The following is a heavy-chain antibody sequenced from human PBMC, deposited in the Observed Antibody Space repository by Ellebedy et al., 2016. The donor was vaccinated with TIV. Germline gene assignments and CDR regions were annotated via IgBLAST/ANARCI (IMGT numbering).Heavy chain of an antibody. CDR3: AKQGEYSYGSPFDY. J-gene: IGHJ4*02. CDR2: INAGNGNT. V-gene: IGHV1-3*01. D-gene: IGHD5-18*01. CDR1: GYTFTTYA. Sequence: AASVKVSCKASGYTFTTYAMHWVRQAPGQRLEWMAWINAGNGNTKYSQKFQGRVTITRDTSATTVYMELSSLRSEDTAVYYCAKQGEYSYGSPFDYWGQGTLVTVSS.